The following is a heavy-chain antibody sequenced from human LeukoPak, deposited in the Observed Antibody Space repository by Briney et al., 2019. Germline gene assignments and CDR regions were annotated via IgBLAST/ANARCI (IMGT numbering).Heavy chain of an antibody. CDR3: ARDHRGGEATFDY. J-gene: IGHJ4*02. CDR2: ISSSSSYI. V-gene: IGHV3-21*01. CDR1: GFTFSSYS. Sequence: GGSLRLSCAASGFTFSSYSMNWVRQAPGKGLEWVSSISSSSSYIYYADSVKGRFTISRDNAKNSLYLQMNSLRAEDTAVYYCARDHRGGEATFDYWGQGTLVTVSS. D-gene: IGHD2-21*01.